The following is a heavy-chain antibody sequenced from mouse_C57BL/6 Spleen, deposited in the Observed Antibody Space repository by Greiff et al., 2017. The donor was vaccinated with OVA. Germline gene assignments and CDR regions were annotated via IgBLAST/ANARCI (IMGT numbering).Heavy chain of an antibody. CDR1: GFNIKDYY. V-gene: IGHV14-1*01. CDR3: TTGYYGSSYDY. D-gene: IGHD1-1*01. J-gene: IGHJ2*01. Sequence: VQLKQSGAELVRPGASVKLSCTASGFNIKDYYMHWVKPRPEQGLAWIGRIDPEDGDTEYAPKFQGKATMTADTSSNTAYLQLSSLTSEDTAVYYCTTGYYGSSYDYWGQGTTLTVSS. CDR2: IDPEDGDT.